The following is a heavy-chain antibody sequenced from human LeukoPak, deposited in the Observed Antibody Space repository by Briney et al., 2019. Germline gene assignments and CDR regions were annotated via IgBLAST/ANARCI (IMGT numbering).Heavy chain of an antibody. J-gene: IGHJ2*01. V-gene: IGHV3-74*01. Sequence: EGSLRLSCAASAFTFTNYWMHWVRQAPGKGLVWVSRSDGSRTNYADSVKGRFTISRDNAKNTVYLQMNSLTDEDTAIYYCTRGKVGTWGYFDLWGRGTLVTVSS. D-gene: IGHD1-26*01. CDR1: AFTFTNYW. CDR2: SDGSRT. CDR3: TRGKVGTWGYFDL.